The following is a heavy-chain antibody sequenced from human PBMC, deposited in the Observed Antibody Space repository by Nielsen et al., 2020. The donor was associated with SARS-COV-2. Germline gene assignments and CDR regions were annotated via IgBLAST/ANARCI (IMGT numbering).Heavy chain of an antibody. J-gene: IGHJ4*02. V-gene: IGHV4-30-4*01. Sequence: SETLSLTCAVYGGSFGGYHWSWIRQPPGKGLEWIGYIYYSGSTYYNPSLKSRVTISVDTSKNQFSLKLSSVTAADTAVYYWARERGGKGYFDWLFYFDYWGQGTLVTVSS. D-gene: IGHD3-9*01. CDR1: GGSFGGYH. CDR3: ARERGGKGYFDWLFYFDY. CDR2: IYYSGST.